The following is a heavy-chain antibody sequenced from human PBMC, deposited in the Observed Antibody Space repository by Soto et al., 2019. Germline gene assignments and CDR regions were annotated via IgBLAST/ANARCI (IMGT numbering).Heavy chain of an antibody. J-gene: IGHJ2*01. CDR2: INDRGSI. Sequence: QVQLQQWGAGPLRPLETLSLTCGVSGGSFSGYYWAWIRQSPGKGLEWIGEINDRGSINYNPSLKSGISISVDTSKNPYSLNLRSVTAADTAVYYCARESHDILTGPPWVWYFDLWGRGTLVTVSS. CDR3: ARESHDILTGPPWVWYFDL. CDR1: GGSFSGYY. D-gene: IGHD3-9*01. V-gene: IGHV4-34*01.